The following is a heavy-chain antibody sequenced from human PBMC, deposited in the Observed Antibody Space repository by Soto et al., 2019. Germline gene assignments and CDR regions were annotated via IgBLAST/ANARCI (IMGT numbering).Heavy chain of an antibody. D-gene: IGHD2-21*02. V-gene: IGHV1-18*01. CDR1: GYTFTSYG. CDR3: ARDPVTYQEVDYYYYGMDV. J-gene: IGHJ6*02. Sequence: QVPLVQSGAEVKKPGASVKVSCKASGYTFTSYGISWVRQAPGQGLEWMGWISAYNGNTNYAQKLQGRVTMTTDTSTSTAYMELRSLRSDDTAVYYCARDPVTYQEVDYYYYGMDVWGQGTTVTVSS. CDR2: ISAYNGNT.